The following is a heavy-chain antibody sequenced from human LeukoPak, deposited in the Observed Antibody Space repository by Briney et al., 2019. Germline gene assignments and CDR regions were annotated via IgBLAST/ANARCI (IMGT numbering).Heavy chain of an antibody. Sequence: SETLSLTCTVSGGSISSSSYYWGWIRQPPGKGLEWIGSIYYSGSTYYNPSLKSRVTISVDTSKNQFSLKLSSVTAADTAVYYCAREEDDESQNYYYYGMDVWGQGTTVTVSS. CDR3: AREEDDESQNYYYYGMDV. V-gene: IGHV4-39*01. J-gene: IGHJ6*02. D-gene: IGHD5-24*01. CDR2: IYYSGST. CDR1: GGSISSSSYY.